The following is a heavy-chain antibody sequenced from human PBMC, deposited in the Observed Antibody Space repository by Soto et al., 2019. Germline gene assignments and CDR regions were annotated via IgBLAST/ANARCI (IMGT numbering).Heavy chain of an antibody. D-gene: IGHD2-15*01. CDR2: IYTSGST. Sequence: PSETLSLTCTVSGGSISSYYWSWIRQPAGKGLEWIGRIYTSGSTNYNPSLKSRVTMSVDTSKNQFSLKLSSVTAADTAVYYCASEGRGPDPTGWYYYYGMDVWGQGTTVTVPS. CDR1: GGSISSYY. CDR3: ASEGRGPDPTGWYYYYGMDV. V-gene: IGHV4-4*07. J-gene: IGHJ6*02.